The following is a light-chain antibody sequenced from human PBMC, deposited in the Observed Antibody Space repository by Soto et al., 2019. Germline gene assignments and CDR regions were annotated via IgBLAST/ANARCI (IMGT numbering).Light chain of an antibody. V-gene: IGKV3-11*01. CDR1: QSISNY. CDR2: DAS. Sequence: IVMDHSSVTLSFPPGQGAALSCRARQSISNYLAWYQQKPGQAPGLLIYDASNRATGTPARFSGSGSGTDFTLTISSLEPEDFAVYYCQQRSNCPPSITFGQGTRLEIK. J-gene: IGKJ5*01. CDR3: QQRSNCPPSIT.